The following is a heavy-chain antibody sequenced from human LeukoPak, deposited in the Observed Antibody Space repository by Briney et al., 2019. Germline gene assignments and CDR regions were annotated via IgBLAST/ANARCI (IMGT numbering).Heavy chain of an antibody. CDR2: ISYHGSNE. Sequence: GGSLRLSCTASGFTFSTFAMHWVRQAPGKGLEWVAVISYHGSNEYYADSVKGRFTISRDNSKNTLYLQMNSLRVEDTAVYYCARGIYNNGNMNDYWGQGTLVTVSS. CDR3: ARGIYNNGNMNDY. J-gene: IGHJ4*02. D-gene: IGHD2-8*01. V-gene: IGHV3-30-3*01. CDR1: GFTFSTFA.